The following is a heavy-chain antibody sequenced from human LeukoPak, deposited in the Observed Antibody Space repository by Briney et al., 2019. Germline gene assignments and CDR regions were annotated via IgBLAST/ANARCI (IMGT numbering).Heavy chain of an antibody. CDR2: INPNSGGT. D-gene: IGHD6-6*01. V-gene: IGHV1-2*02. CDR1: GYTFTDYY. CDR3: ANLRPFGC. Sequence: ASVKVSCKASGYTFTDYYMHWVRQAPGQGLEWMGWINPNSGGTKYAQNFQGRVTMTRDKSISTAYMELSRLRSDDTAVYYCANLRPFGCWGQGTLVTVSS. J-gene: IGHJ4*02.